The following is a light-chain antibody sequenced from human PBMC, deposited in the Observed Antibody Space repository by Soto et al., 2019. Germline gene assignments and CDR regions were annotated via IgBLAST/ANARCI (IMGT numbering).Light chain of an antibody. Sequence: EILMTQSPATLSVSPGERATLSCRASQSVSSNLAWYQQKPGQAPRLLIYAASTRATGIPVRFSGSGSGTEFTLTISSLHSEDFAVYYCQQGSTFGQGTKLEIK. V-gene: IGKV3-15*01. J-gene: IGKJ2*01. CDR1: QSVSSN. CDR2: AAS. CDR3: QQGST.